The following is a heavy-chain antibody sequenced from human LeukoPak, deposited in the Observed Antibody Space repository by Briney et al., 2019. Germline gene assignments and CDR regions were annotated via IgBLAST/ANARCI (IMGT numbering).Heavy chain of an antibody. CDR3: VKDVIVGARRGHICSFDY. CDR2: ISSNGDST. CDR1: GFTFSSYA. D-gene: IGHD2/OR15-2a*01. V-gene: IGHV3-64D*06. J-gene: IGHJ4*02. Sequence: GVSLRLSCSASGFTFSSYAMHWVRQAPGKGLVYVSTISSNGDSTYYADSVKGRFTISRDNSKNTLYLQKSSLRAEDTAVYYCVKDVIVGARRGHICSFDYWAQGTLVTVSS.